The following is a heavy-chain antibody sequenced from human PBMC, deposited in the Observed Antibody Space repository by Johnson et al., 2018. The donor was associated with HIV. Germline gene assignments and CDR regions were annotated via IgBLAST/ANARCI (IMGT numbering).Heavy chain of an antibody. CDR3: ARGSRYTYDNDDVYLLQAFDV. J-gene: IGHJ3*01. D-gene: IGHD3-16*01. V-gene: IGHV3-30*04. CDR2: ISYDGTKK. CDR1: RFTFSSHA. Sequence: QVQLVESGGGVVQPGRSLRLSCAASRFTFSSHAMHWVRQAPGKGLEWVAVISYDGTKKNYADSVKGRFTISRDSSKNTLYLQMNSLRIEDTAVYYCARGSRYTYDNDDVYLLQAFDVWGQGTVVTVSS.